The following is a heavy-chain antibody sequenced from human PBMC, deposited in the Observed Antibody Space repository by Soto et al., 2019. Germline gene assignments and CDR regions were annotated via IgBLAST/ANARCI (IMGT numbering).Heavy chain of an antibody. D-gene: IGHD2-8*01. CDR1: SYSISSGFF. CDR3: ARDTNSLDL. V-gene: IGHV4-38-2*02. J-gene: IGHJ5*02. CDR2: IYHTGDT. Sequence: SETLSLTCVVSSYSISSGFFWAWIRQPPGKGLEWVGSIYHTGDTHYNPSLMSQVSMSVDTSKNHFSLRLTYLTAADTAVYFCARDTNSLDLWGQGILVTVSS.